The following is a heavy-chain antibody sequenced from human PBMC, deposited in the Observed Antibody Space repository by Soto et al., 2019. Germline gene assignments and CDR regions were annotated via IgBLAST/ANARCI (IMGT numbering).Heavy chain of an antibody. D-gene: IGHD6-13*01. V-gene: IGHV1-18*01. Sequence: ASVKVSCKASGYTFTSYGISWVRQAPGQGLEWMGWISAYNGNTNYAQKLQGRVTMTTDTSTSTAYMELRSLRSDDTAVYYCARGEDIAAAEDYYYYGMDVWGQGTTVTV. CDR3: ARGEDIAAAEDYYYYGMDV. J-gene: IGHJ6*02. CDR1: GYTFTSYG. CDR2: ISAYNGNT.